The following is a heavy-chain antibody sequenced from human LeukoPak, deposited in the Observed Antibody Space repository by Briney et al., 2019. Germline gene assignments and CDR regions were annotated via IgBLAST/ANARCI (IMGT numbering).Heavy chain of an antibody. CDR2: IYYSGST. J-gene: IGHJ4*02. D-gene: IGHD3-9*01. Sequence: SETLSLTCTVSGGSISSSSYYWGWIRQPPGKGLEWIGSIYYSGSTYYNPSLKSRVTISVDASKNQFSLKLSSVTAADTALYYCARLSTPPASLRYFDWLPDGTVRRLPNYFDYWGQGTLVTVSS. V-gene: IGHV4-39*01. CDR1: GGSISSSSYY. CDR3: ARLSTPPASLRYFDWLPDGTVRRLPNYFDY.